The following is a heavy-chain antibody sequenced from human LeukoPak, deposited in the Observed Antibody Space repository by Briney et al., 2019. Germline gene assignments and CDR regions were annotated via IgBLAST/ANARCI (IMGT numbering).Heavy chain of an antibody. CDR2: ISSDGDNT. CDR3: ARAALEYCGGDCLDY. D-gene: IGHD2-21*01. V-gene: IGHV3-64*02. Sequence: GGSLRLSCAASGFTFSSYSMHWVRQAPGKGLEYVSVISSDGDNTYYADPVKGRFTISRDNSKNTLYLQMGSLRAEDMAVYYCARAALEYCGGDCLDYWGQGTLVTVPS. CDR1: GFTFSSYS. J-gene: IGHJ4*02.